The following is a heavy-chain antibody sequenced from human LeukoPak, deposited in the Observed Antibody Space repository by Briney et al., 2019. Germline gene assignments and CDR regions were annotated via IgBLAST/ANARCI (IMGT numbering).Heavy chain of an antibody. V-gene: IGHV3-7*03. D-gene: IGHD3/OR15-3a*01. CDR3: ARLDDFWTGGPSGYYYYMDV. CDR2: IKNDGSET. Sequence: GGSLRLSCAASGFTLSSYLMSWVRQAPGKGLEWVANIKNDGSETNYADSVKGRFTISRENAKKSVYLQMTSLRVEDTAIYYCARLDDFWTGGPSGYYYYMDVWGNGTAVTVSS. J-gene: IGHJ6*03. CDR1: GFTLSSYL.